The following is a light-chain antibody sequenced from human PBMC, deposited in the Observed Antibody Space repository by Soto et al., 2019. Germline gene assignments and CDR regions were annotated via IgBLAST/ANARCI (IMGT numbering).Light chain of an antibody. J-gene: IGLJ2*01. Sequence: QSALTQPASVSGSPGQSVTISCAGTSSDIGGYDFVSWYQHRPGKAPQLMIFEVSNRPSGVSRRFSGSKSGNTASLTISGLQPEDEADYYCASKTTNRVYMLFGGGTKVTVL. CDR3: ASKTTNRVYML. V-gene: IGLV2-14*01. CDR2: EVS. CDR1: SSDIGGYDF.